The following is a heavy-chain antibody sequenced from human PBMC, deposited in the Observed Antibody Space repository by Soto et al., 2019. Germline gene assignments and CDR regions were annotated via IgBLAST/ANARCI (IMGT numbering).Heavy chain of an antibody. V-gene: IGHV3-11*01. J-gene: IGHJ4*02. CDR1: GFRFSDHY. D-gene: IGHD3-10*01. Sequence: VGSLRLSCAASGFRFSDHYMTWIRQAPGKGLEWVSKISGGGTTIYYADSVKGRFTVSRDNAKNSLYLQMTSLRAEDTAVYYCAGDPYYYGSAFWGQGTLVTVSS. CDR3: AGDPYYYGSAF. CDR2: ISGGGTTI.